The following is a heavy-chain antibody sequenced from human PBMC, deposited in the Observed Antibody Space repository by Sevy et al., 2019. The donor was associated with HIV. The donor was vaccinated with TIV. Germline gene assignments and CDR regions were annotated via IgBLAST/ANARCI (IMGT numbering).Heavy chain of an antibody. CDR3: ARDNLVVYAIRAFDI. J-gene: IGHJ3*02. V-gene: IGHV3-21*01. Sequence: LSLTCAASGFTFSSYSMNWVRQAPGKGLEWVSSISSSSSYIYYADSVKGRFTISRDNAKNSLYLQMNSLRADDTAVYYCARDNLVVYAIRAFDIWGQGTMVTVSS. CDR2: ISSSSSYI. CDR1: GFTFSSYS. D-gene: IGHD2-8*02.